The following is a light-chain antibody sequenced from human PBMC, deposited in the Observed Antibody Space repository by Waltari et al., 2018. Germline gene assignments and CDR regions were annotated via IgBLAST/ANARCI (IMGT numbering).Light chain of an antibody. Sequence: QSALTQPRSVSASPGQSVTIPSSVTSAHVGAAPSAAWYQQHPGKAPQVMIFNVTKRPSGVPDRFSGSKSGNTASLSISGLQAEDEADYYCWSFTGSYCMFGGGTRLTVL. CDR3: WSFTGSYCM. V-gene: IGLV2-11*01. J-gene: IGLJ3*02. CDR2: NVT. CDR1: SAHVGAAPS.